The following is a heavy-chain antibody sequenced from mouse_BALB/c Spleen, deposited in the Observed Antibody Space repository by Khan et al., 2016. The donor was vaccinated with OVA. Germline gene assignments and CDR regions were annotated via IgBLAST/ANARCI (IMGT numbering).Heavy chain of an antibody. V-gene: IGHV9-4*02. J-gene: IGHJ4*01. CDR1: GYTFTTAG. CDR2: INTHSGVP. Sequence: QIQLVQSGPELKKPGETVRLSCKASGYTFTTAGMQWVQKMPGKGLKWIGWINTHSGVPKYAEDFKGRFVFSLETSASTAYLQITNLKNEDTATYFWARGGAAFYRNDGGSMDSWGQGTPVTVSS. CDR3: ARGGAAFYRNDGGSMDS. D-gene: IGHD2-14*01.